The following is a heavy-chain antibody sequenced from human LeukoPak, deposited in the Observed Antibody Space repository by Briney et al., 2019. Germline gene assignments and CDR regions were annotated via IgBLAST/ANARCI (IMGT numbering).Heavy chain of an antibody. V-gene: IGHV1-69*13. Sequence: ASVKVSCKASGGTXSSYAISWVRQAPGQGLEWMGGIIPIFGTANYAQKFQGRVTITADESTSTAYMELSSLRSEDTAVYYCARGSYCSGGSCYSDLDYWGQGTLVTVSS. CDR2: IIPIFGTA. D-gene: IGHD2-15*01. CDR3: ARGSYCSGGSCYSDLDY. J-gene: IGHJ4*02. CDR1: GGTXSSYA.